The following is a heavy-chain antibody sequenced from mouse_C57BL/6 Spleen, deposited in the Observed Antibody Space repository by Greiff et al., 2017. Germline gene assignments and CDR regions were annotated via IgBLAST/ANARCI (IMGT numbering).Heavy chain of an antibody. J-gene: IGHJ3*01. CDR3: ARERGCAY. Sequence: QVQLKQSGPELVKPGASVKISCKASGYAFSSSWMNWVKQRPGKGLEWIGRIYPGDGDTNYNGKFKGKATLTADKASSTAYMQLSSLTSGDSAVYFCARERGCAYWGQGTLVTVSA. CDR2: IYPGDGDT. CDR1: GYAFSSSW. D-gene: IGHD3-2*02. V-gene: IGHV1-82*01.